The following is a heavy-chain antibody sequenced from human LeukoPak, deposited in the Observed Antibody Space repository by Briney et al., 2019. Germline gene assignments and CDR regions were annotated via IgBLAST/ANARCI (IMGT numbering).Heavy chain of an antibody. V-gene: IGHV1-46*01. J-gene: IGHJ5*02. CDR2: INPSGGST. CDR3: ARLRRGGYRWFDP. D-gene: IGHD5-24*01. CDR1: GYTFTSYY. Sequence: AASVKVSCKASGYTFTSYYMHWVRQAPGQGLEWMGIINPSGGSTSYAQKFQGRVTMTRDMSTSTVYMELSSLRSEDTAVYYCARLRRGGYRWFDPWGQGTLVTVSS.